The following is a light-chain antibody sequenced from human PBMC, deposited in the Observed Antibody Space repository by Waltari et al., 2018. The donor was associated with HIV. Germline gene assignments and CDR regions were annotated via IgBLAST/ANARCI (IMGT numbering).Light chain of an antibody. CDR3: QSYDTRLSAWV. Sequence: QSVLTQPPSVSGAPGQRVTISCPGGSSNIGAGSDVPWYQQLPGTAPKLLIHDNINRPSGVPDRFSGSRTGTSASLDITGLQAEDEADYYCQSYDTRLSAWVFGGGTKLTVL. CDR1: SSNIGAGSD. CDR2: DNI. J-gene: IGLJ3*02. V-gene: IGLV1-40*01.